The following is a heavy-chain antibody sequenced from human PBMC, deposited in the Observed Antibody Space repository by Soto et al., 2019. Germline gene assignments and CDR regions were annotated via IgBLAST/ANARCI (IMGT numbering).Heavy chain of an antibody. CDR1: GYTFTVYY. V-gene: IGHV1-2*04. J-gene: IGHJ5*02. Sequence: ASVKVSCKASGYTFTVYYMHWVLQAPGQGLEWMGWINPNSGGTNYAQKFQGWVTMTRDTSISTAYMELSRLRSDDTAVYYCARVGRTTYYDFWSGPRSSNWFDPWGQGTLVTVSS. CDR3: ARVGRTTYYDFWSGPRSSNWFDP. CDR2: INPNSGGT. D-gene: IGHD3-3*01.